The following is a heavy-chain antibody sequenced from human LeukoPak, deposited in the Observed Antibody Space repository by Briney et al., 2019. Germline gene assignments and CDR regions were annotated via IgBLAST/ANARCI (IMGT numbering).Heavy chain of an antibody. CDR3: AKAPRYSSGW. Sequence: GGSLRLSCTASGFTFSTYAMSWVRQAPGKGLEWVSLISGSGGSTFDADSVKGRFTISRDNSKNTLYLQMDSLRADDTAVYFCAKAPRYSSGWWGQGTLVTVSS. J-gene: IGHJ4*02. CDR1: GFTFSTYA. D-gene: IGHD6-19*01. CDR2: ISGSGGST. V-gene: IGHV3-23*01.